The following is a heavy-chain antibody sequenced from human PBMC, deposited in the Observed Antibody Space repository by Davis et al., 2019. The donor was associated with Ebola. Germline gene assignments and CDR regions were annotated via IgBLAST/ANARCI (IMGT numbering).Heavy chain of an antibody. V-gene: IGHV3-53*01. CDR2: IYSGGST. CDR3: ARSQMATIDFLYYYYGMDV. D-gene: IGHD5-24*01. Sequence: GGSLRLSCAASGFTVSSNYMSWVRQAPGKGLEWVSVIYSGGSTYYADSVKGRFTISRDNSKNTLYLQMNSLRAEDTAVYYCARSQMATIDFLYYYYGMDVWGKGTTVTVSS. CDR1: GFTVSSNY. J-gene: IGHJ6*04.